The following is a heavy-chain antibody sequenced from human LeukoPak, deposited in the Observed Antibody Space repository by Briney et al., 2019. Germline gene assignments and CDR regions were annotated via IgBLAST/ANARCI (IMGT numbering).Heavy chain of an antibody. Sequence: GGSLRLSCAASGFTFSSYAMSWVRQAPGKGLEWVSAISGSGGSTYYADSVKGRFTISRDNSKNTLYLQMNSLRAEDTAVYYCATVRRYYDILTVQSNFDYWGQGTLVTVSS. D-gene: IGHD3-9*01. CDR2: ISGSGGST. CDR1: GFTFSSYA. V-gene: IGHV3-23*01. J-gene: IGHJ4*02. CDR3: ATVRRYYDILTVQSNFDY.